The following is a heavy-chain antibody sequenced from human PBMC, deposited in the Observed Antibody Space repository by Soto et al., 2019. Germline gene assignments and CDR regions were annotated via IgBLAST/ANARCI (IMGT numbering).Heavy chain of an antibody. J-gene: IGHJ6*02. CDR3: ARDQGGDDYGDYVVHYYYGMDV. CDR2: ISYDGSNK. Sequence: QVQLVESGGGVVQPGRSLRLSCAASGFTFSSYAMHWVRQAPGKGLEWVAVISYDGSNKYYADSVKGRFTISRDNSKNTLYLQMNSLRAEDTAVYYCARDQGGDDYGDYVVHYYYGMDVWGQGTTVTVSS. V-gene: IGHV3-30-3*01. CDR1: GFTFSSYA. D-gene: IGHD4-17*01.